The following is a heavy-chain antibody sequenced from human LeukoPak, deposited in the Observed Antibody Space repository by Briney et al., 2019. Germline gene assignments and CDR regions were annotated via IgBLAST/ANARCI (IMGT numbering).Heavy chain of an antibody. CDR1: GFTFSSYS. Sequence: PGGSLRLSCAASGFTFSSYSMNWVRQAPGKGLEWVANIKQDGSGKYYVDSVKGRFTISRDNAKNSLYLQMNSLRAEDTAVYYCAREDYSSGWSGKNDYWGQGTLVTVSS. D-gene: IGHD6-19*01. CDR2: IKQDGSGK. CDR3: AREDYSSGWSGKNDY. V-gene: IGHV3-7*01. J-gene: IGHJ4*02.